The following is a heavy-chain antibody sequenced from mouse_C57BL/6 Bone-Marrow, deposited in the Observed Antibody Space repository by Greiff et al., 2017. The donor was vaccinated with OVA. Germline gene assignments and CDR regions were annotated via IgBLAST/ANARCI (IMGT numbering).Heavy chain of an antibody. D-gene: IGHD4-1*01. CDR1: GYTFTNYW. J-gene: IGHJ1*03. CDR3: ASRGLGDWYLEM. V-gene: IGHV1-61*01. Sequence: VQLQQPGAELVRPGSSVKLSCKASGYTFTNYWMDWVKQRPGQGLEWIGNIYPSDSDTHYTQKFKDKATLTVDKSSSTAYMQLSSLTSEDSAVYYGASRGLGDWYLEMGGTGTTVTVSA. CDR2: IYPSDSDT.